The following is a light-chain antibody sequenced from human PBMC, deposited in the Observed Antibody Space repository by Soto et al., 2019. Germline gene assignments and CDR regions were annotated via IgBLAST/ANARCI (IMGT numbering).Light chain of an antibody. CDR3: QQSYSPLLFT. J-gene: IGKJ3*01. CDR1: QGISDY. Sequence: DIQMTQSPSSLSASVGDRVTITCRASQGISDYLNWYQHKPGKCPTLLIYSASNLHRGVPSRFSGSGSGTDFTLTISSLQPEDFATYYCQQSYSPLLFTFGPGTKVDIK. V-gene: IGKV1-39*01. CDR2: SAS.